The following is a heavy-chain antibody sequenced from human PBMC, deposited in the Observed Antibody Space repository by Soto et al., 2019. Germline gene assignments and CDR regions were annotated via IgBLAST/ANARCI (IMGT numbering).Heavy chain of an antibody. D-gene: IGHD3-10*01. CDR2: IIPIFGTA. CDR1: GGTFSSYA. J-gene: IGHJ6*02. V-gene: IGHV1-69*13. CDR3: ARVYGSGSYYLRVYYYGMDV. Sequence: ASVKVSCKASGGTFSSYAISWVRQAPGQGLEWMGGIIPIFGTANYAQKFQGRVTITADESTSTAYMELSSLRSEDTAVYYCARVYGSGSYYLRVYYYGMDVWGQGTTVTVSS.